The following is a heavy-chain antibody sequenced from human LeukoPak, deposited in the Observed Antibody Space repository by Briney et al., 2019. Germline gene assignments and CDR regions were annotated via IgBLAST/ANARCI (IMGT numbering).Heavy chain of an antibody. V-gene: IGHV3-15*07. CDR1: GFTFSNAR. CDR3: TTDASGSYFFRVPGDAFDI. J-gene: IGHJ3*02. CDR2: IKSKTDGGTT. D-gene: IGHD1-26*01. Sequence: GGSLRLSCAASGFTFSNARMNWVRQAPGKGLEWVGRIKSKTDGGTTDYAAPVKGRFTISRDDSKNTLYLQMNSLKTEDTAVYYCTTDASGSYFFRVPGDAFDIWGQGTMVTVSS.